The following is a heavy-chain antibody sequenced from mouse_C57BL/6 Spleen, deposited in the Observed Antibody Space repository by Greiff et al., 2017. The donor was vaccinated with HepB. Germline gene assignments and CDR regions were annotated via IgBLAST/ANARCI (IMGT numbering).Heavy chain of an antibody. CDR1: GYTFTSYW. J-gene: IGHJ2*01. CDR3: ARPSIYYDYAWDY. Sequence: QVQLQQPGAELVKPGASVKLSCKASGYTFTSYWMHWVKQRPGQGLEWIGMIHPNSGSTNYNEKFKSKATLTVDKSSSTAYMQLSSLTSEDSAVYYCARPSIYYDYAWDYWGQGTTLTVSS. CDR2: IHPNSGST. V-gene: IGHV1-64*01. D-gene: IGHD2-4*01.